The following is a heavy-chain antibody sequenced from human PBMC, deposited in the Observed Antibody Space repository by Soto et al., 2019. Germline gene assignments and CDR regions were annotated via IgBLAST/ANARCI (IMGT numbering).Heavy chain of an antibody. CDR1: GFTFATYP. CDR2: FSGSGGST. J-gene: IGHJ4*02. Sequence: EVQLLESGGGLVHPGGSLRLSCASSGFTFATYPMTWVRQAPGKGLEWVSGFSGSGGSTYYADSVKGRFTISRDNSKNTLFLQMNSLSAEDTAVYYCAKGYSIGWSYFDSWGQGTLVTVSS. CDR3: AKGYSIGWSYFDS. D-gene: IGHD6-19*01. V-gene: IGHV3-23*01.